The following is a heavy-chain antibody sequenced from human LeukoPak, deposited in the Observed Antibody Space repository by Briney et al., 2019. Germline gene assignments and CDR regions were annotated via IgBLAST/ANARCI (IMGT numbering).Heavy chain of an antibody. CDR1: GGSFSSYA. J-gene: IGHJ4*02. CDR2: IIPIFGTA. D-gene: IGHD2-15*01. Sequence: SVKVSCKASGGSFSSYAISWVRQAPGQGREWMGGIIPIFGTANYAQKFQGRVTITADESTSTAYMELSSLRSEDTAVYYCARGGVVAASPYYFDYWGQGTLVTVSS. CDR3: ARGGVVAASPYYFDY. V-gene: IGHV1-69*13.